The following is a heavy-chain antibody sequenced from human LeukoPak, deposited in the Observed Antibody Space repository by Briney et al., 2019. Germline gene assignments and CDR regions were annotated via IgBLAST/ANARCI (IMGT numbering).Heavy chain of an antibody. D-gene: IGHD3-22*01. J-gene: IGHJ4*02. CDR1: EFTFSSYA. V-gene: IGHV3-23*01. Sequence: GGSLRLSCAASEFTFSSYAMHWVRQAPGKGLEWVSSISGSGGSTHYADSVRGRFTISRDNSKSTLYLQMNSLRAEDTAIYYCAKMPAYYYDSSGYAFHFDYWGQGTLVTVSS. CDR2: ISGSGGST. CDR3: AKMPAYYYDSSGYAFHFDY.